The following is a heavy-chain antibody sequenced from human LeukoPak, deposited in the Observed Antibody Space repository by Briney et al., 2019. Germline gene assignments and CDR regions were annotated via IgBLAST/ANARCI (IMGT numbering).Heavy chain of an antibody. D-gene: IGHD2-15*01. Sequence: GGSLRLSCAASGFTFSSYEMNWVRQAPGKGLEWVSYISSSGTTIYCADSVKGRFTISRDNAKNSLYLQMNSLRAEDTAVYYCAREVGPLDYWGQGTLVTVSS. V-gene: IGHV3-48*03. J-gene: IGHJ4*02. CDR3: AREVGPLDY. CDR2: ISSSGTTI. CDR1: GFTFSSYE.